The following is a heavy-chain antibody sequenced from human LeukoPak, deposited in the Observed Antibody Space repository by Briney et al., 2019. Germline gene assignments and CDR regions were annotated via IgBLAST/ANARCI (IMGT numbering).Heavy chain of an antibody. CDR2: IRSKANSYAT. CDR3: ARDGWFGDYNWFDP. V-gene: IGHV3-73*01. CDR1: GFTFSGSA. Sequence: GGSLRLSCAASGFTFSGSAMHWVRQASGKGLEWVGRIRSKANSYATAYAASVKGRFTISRDNAKNSLYLQMNSLRAEDTAMYYCARDGWFGDYNWFDPWGQGTLVTVSS. D-gene: IGHD3-10*01. J-gene: IGHJ5*02.